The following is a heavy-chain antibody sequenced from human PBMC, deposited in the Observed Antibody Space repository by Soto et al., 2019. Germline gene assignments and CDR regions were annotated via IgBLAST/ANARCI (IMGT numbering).Heavy chain of an antibody. J-gene: IGHJ4*02. CDR2: MNPNSGNT. Sequence: QVQLVQSGAEVKKSGASVKVSYKASGYTFTSHDINWVRQATGQGLEWMGWMNPNSGNTGYAQKFQGRATXTXNTXISTAYMELSSLRSEDTAVYYCARWDYGYYARFDYWGQGTLVTVSS. V-gene: IGHV1-8*01. CDR3: ARWDYGYYARFDY. D-gene: IGHD4-17*01. CDR1: GYTFTSHD.